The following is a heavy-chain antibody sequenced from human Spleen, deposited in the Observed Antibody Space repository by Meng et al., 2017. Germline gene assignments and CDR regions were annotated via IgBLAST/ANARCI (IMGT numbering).Heavy chain of an antibody. CDR3: SGHVDY. J-gene: IGHJ4*01. CDR2: MKSNVDGGTV. V-gene: IGHV3-15*01. Sequence: EVQLVESGGGLVKAGGCLRLSCEGSGFTFSNAYMTWVRQAPGKGLEWIGRMKSNVDGGTVDYAAAVKGRFFISRDDSENTFYLQMNSLKTEDTAVYYCSGHVDYWGHGTLVTVSS. CDR1: GFTFSNAY.